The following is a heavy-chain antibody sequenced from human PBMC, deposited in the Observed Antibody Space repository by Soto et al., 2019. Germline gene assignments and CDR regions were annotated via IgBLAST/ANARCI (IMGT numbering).Heavy chain of an antibody. D-gene: IGHD3-10*01. Sequence: SETLSLTCAVSGGCISSGGYSWSLIRQPPGKGLEWIGYIYHSGSTYYNPSLKSRVTISVDRSKNQFSLKLSSVTAADTAVYYCARFAMVRGIIGSNWGQGTLVTVSS. CDR3: ARFAMVRGIIGSN. V-gene: IGHV4-30-2*01. CDR2: IYHSGST. J-gene: IGHJ4*02. CDR1: GGCISSGGYS.